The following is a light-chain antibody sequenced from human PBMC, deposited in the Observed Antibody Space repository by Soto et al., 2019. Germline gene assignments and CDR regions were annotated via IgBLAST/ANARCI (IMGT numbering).Light chain of an antibody. CDR1: QSVSSSY. CDR3: QQYGSSPPT. J-gene: IGKJ1*01. CDR2: GAS. Sequence: EIVLTQSPGTLPLSPGERATLSCRASQSVSSSYLAWYQQKPGQAPRLLIYGASSRATGIPDRFSGSGSGTDFTLTISRLEPEDFAVYYCQQYGSSPPTFGQGTKVAI. V-gene: IGKV3-20*01.